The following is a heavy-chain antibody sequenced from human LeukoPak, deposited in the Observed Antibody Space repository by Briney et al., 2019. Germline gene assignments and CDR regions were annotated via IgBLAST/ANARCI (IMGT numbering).Heavy chain of an antibody. D-gene: IGHD5-18*01. V-gene: IGHV4-38-2*02. J-gene: IGHJ6*03. Sequence: PSETLSLTCTVSGYSISSGYYWGWIRQPPGKGLEWIGSIYHSGSTYYNPSLKSRVTISVDTSKNQFSLKLSSVAAADTAVYYCARAEYSYGYYYYMDVWGKGTTVTVSS. CDR1: GYSISSGYY. CDR2: IYHSGST. CDR3: ARAEYSYGYYYYMDV.